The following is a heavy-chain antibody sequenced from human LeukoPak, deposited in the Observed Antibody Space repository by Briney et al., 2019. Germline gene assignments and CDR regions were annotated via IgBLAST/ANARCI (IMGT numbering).Heavy chain of an antibody. CDR2: IRYDGSNK. J-gene: IGHJ4*02. V-gene: IGHV3-30*02. D-gene: IGHD1/OR15-1a*01. CDR3: AKKRTAENYFDY. CDR1: GFTFSSYG. Sequence: GGSLRLSXAASGFTFSSYGMHWVRQAPGKGLEWVAFIRYDGSNKYYADSVKGRFTISRDNSKNTLYLQMNSLRPEDTAVYYCAKKRTAENYFDYWGQGTLVTVSS.